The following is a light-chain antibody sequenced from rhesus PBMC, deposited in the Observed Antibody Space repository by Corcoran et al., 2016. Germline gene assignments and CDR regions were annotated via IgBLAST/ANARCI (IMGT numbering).Light chain of an antibody. CDR2: GAS. CDR3: QQYSNWYS. V-gene: IGKV3-42*02. Sequence: PGERATLSCRASQSVSSSLAWYQQKPGQAPRLLVYGASSRATGIPDRFSGSGSGTDFTLNISSLEPEDVGVYYCQQYSNWYSFGQGTKVEIK. CDR1: QSVSSS. J-gene: IGKJ2*01.